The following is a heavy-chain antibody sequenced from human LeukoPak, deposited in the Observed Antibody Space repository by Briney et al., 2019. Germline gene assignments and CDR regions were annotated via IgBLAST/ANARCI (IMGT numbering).Heavy chain of an antibody. CDR1: GFTFSSYA. CDR2: ISYDGSNK. V-gene: IGHV3-30*04. J-gene: IGHJ4*02. Sequence: GGSVRLSCAASGFTFSSYAMHWVRQAPGKGLEWVAVISYDGSNKYYADSVKGRFTISRDNSKNTLYLQMNSLRAEDTAVYYCARDWGSGIWGQGTLVTVSS. CDR3: ARDWGSGI. D-gene: IGHD3-10*01.